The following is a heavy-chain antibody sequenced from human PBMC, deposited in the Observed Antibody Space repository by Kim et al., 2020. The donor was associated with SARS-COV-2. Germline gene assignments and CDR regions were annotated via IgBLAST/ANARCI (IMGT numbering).Heavy chain of an antibody. V-gene: IGHV4-39*07. D-gene: IGHD6-13*01. J-gene: IGHJ4*02. CDR3: ARDSLLSSWYYFDY. Sequence: NPSLKSRVTISVDTSKNQFSLKLSSVTAADTAVYYCARDSLLSSWYYFDYWGQGTLVTVSS.